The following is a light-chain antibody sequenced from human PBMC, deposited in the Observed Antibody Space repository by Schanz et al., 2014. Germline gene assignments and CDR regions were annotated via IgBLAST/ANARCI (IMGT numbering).Light chain of an antibody. J-gene: IGKJ3*01. CDR1: QSVGSD. Sequence: EIVLTQSPATLSLSPGERATLSCRASQSVGSDLAWYQQIPGQAPRLLIYGASTRATGVPARFSGSGSGTEFTLTISRLEPEDFAVYYCQHYGSSPLFTFGPGTTVDIK. V-gene: IGKV3-20*01. CDR2: GAS. CDR3: QHYGSSPLFT.